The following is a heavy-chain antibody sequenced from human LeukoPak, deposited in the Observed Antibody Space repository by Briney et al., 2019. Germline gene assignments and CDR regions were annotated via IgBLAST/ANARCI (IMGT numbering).Heavy chain of an antibody. Sequence: PSETLSLTCTVSGGSISSYYWSWIRQPAGKGLEWIGRIYTSGSTNYNPSLKSRVAISVDTSTNQFSLFLRSVTAADTAIYYCTIGSSSGSLAYWGQGTLVTVSS. V-gene: IGHV4-4*07. CDR3: TIGSSSGSLAY. J-gene: IGHJ4*02. CDR1: GGSISSYY. CDR2: IYTSGST. D-gene: IGHD2-15*01.